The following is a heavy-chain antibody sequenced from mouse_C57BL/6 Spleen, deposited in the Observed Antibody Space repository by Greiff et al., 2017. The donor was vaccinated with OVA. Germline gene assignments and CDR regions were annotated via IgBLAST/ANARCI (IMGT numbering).Heavy chain of an antibody. D-gene: IGHD4-1*01. CDR2: IYPRSGNT. CDR1: GYTFTSYG. Sequence: QVQLKQSGAELARPGASVKLSCKASGYTFTSYGISWVKQRTGQGLEWIGEIYPRSGNTYYNEKFKGKATLTADKSSSTAYMELRSLTSEDSAVYFCARWGGTEYYFDYWGQGTTLTVSS. J-gene: IGHJ2*01. V-gene: IGHV1-81*01. CDR3: ARWGGTEYYFDY.